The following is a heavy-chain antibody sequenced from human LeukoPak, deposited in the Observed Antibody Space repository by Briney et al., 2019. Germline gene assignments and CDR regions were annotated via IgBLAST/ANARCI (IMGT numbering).Heavy chain of an antibody. J-gene: IGHJ5*02. CDR3: AKGYYGDYVFDP. Sequence: PGGSLRLSCAASGFTFSSYAMSWVRQAPGKGLEWVSAISGSGGSTYYADSVKGRFTISRDNSKDTLYLQMNSLRAEDTAVYYCAKGYYGDYVFDPWGQGTLVTVSS. V-gene: IGHV3-23*01. D-gene: IGHD4-17*01. CDR1: GFTFSSYA. CDR2: ISGSGGST.